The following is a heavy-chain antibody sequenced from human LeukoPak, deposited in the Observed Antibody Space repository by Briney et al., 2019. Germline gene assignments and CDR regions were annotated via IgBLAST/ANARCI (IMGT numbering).Heavy chain of an antibody. D-gene: IGHD2-15*01. CDR2: INPNSGGT. CDR3: ARAYCSGGSCYGGYPYDAFDI. V-gene: IGHV1-2*02. J-gene: IGHJ3*02. CDR1: GYTFTGYY. Sequence: VSVKVSCKASGYTFTGYYMHWVRQAPGQGLEWMGWINPNSGGTNYAQKFQGRVTMTRDTSISTAYMELSRLRSDDTAVYYCARAYCSGGSCYGGYPYDAFDIWGQGTMVTVSS.